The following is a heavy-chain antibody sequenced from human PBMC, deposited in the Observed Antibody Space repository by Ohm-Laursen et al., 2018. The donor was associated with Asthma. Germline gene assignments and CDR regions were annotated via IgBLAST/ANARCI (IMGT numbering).Heavy chain of an antibody. Sequence: LSLTCAASGFAFSNYGTHWVRQAPGKGLEWVSMIAYDGSSESYADSVKGRFTISRDNSKNTLYLQMSSLRAEDTAVYYCARDHYGRQFDYWGQGTLVTVSS. CDR3: ARDHYGRQFDY. J-gene: IGHJ4*02. D-gene: IGHD4-17*01. V-gene: IGHV3-30*03. CDR1: GFAFSNYG. CDR2: IAYDGSSE.